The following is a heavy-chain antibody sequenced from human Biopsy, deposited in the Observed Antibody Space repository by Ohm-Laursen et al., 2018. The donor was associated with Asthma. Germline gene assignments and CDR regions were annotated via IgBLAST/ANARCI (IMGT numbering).Heavy chain of an antibody. D-gene: IGHD7-27*01. Sequence: SLRLSCTASGFSFDDCAMHWVRQAPGKGLEWVSSISWNSGNIDYAVSVKGRLTISRDNAKNTVYLQMNNLRAEDTAVYYCASELGIGYWGQGILVTVSS. V-gene: IGHV3-9*01. CDR2: ISWNSGNI. CDR3: ASELGIGY. CDR1: GFSFDDCA. J-gene: IGHJ4*02.